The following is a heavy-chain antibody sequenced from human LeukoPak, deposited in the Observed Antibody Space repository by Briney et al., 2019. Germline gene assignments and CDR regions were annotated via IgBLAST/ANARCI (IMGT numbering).Heavy chain of an antibody. D-gene: IGHD3-10*01. CDR2: INHSGST. CDR1: GGSFSGYY. J-gene: IGHJ4*02. CDR3: ARGRKDYYGSGRGGYFDY. Sequence: KPSETLSLTCAVYGGSFSGYYWSWIRQPPGKGLEWIGEINHSGSTNYNPSLKSRVTISVDTSKNQFSLKLSSVTAADTAVYYCARGRKDYYGSGRGGYFDYWGQGILVTVSS. V-gene: IGHV4-34*01.